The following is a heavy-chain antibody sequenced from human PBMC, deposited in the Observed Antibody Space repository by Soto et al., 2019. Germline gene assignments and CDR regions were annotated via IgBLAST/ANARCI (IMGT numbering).Heavy chain of an antibody. D-gene: IGHD3-22*01. CDR1: GFTFSSYA. V-gene: IGHV3-23*01. J-gene: IGHJ6*03. Sequence: GGSLRLSCAASGFTFSSYAMSWVRQAPGKGLEWVSAISGSGGSTYYADSVKGRFTISRDNSKNTLYLQMNSLRAEDTAVYYCAKLAEIDSRYYYYYYMDVWGKGTTVTVSS. CDR3: AKLAEIDSRYYYYYYMDV. CDR2: ISGSGGST.